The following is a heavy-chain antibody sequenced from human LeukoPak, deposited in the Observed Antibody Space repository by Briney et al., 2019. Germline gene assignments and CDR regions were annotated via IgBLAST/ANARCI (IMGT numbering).Heavy chain of an antibody. CDR3: AKDRYGSGSYYSY. CDR2: IRYDGSNK. Sequence: GSLKLSRAAAGFPFSSYGMQRVRPAPGQGLEWVAFIRYDGSNKYYADSVKGRFTISRDNSKNTLYLQMNSLRAEDTAVYYCAKDRYGSGSYYSYWGQGTLVTVSS. J-gene: IGHJ4*02. CDR1: GFPFSSYG. D-gene: IGHD3-10*01. V-gene: IGHV3-30*02.